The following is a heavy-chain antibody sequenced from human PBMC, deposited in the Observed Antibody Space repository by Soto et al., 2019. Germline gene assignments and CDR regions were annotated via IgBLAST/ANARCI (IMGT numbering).Heavy chain of an antibody. CDR1: GYSFVGYY. V-gene: IGHV1-2*02. D-gene: IGHD3-3*01. CDR3: ARKICEYNFDY. J-gene: IGHJ4*02. CDR2: INPTTGGT. Sequence: ASVKVSCKVSGYSFVGYYLHWMRQAPGQGLEWLGWINPTTGGTNYPQKFQGRVTMTRDTSISTAYMELSSLRSDDTAVHFCARKICEYNFDYWGQGTLVTVSS.